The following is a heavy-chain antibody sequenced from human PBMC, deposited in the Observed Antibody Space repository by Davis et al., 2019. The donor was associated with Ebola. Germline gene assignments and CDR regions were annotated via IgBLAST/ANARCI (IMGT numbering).Heavy chain of an antibody. CDR2: VNHSGST. J-gene: IGHJ4*02. CDR3: ARGYSGTFSIGY. D-gene: IGHD1-26*01. CDR1: GGSFSGYY. V-gene: IGHV4-34*01. Sequence: PSETLSLTCAVYGGSFSGYYWSWIRQPQGGGLEWIGEVNHSGSTKYNPSLKSRVTISVDTSKNQFSLRLNSVTAADTAVYYCARGYSGTFSIGYWGQGTLVTVSS.